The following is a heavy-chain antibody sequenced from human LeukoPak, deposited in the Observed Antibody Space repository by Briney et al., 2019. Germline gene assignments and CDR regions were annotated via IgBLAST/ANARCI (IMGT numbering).Heavy chain of an antibody. J-gene: IGHJ4*02. CDR1: GFTFSSYG. V-gene: IGHV3-23*01. CDR3: ARRLYSSGWYSIDY. D-gene: IGHD6-19*01. CDR2: ISGSGGST. Sequence: SGGSLRLSCAASGFTFSSYGMTWVRQAPGKGLEWVSGISGSGGSTYYADSVKGRFTISRDNPKNVVYLQMNSLRAEDTAVYYCARRLYSSGWYSIDYWGQGTLVTVSS.